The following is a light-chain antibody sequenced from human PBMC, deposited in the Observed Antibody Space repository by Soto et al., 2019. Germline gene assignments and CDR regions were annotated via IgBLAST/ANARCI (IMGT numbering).Light chain of an antibody. J-gene: IGLJ2*01. Sequence: QSALTQPASVSGSPGQPITISCTGSSSDVGAYESVAWYQQHPGKAPKLMIYDVTKRPSGVSTRFSGSKSGNTASLSISGLQAEDEADYYCSSYTGNSTLFGGGTKLTVL. CDR3: SSYTGNSTL. CDR1: SSDVGAYES. V-gene: IGLV2-14*03. CDR2: DVT.